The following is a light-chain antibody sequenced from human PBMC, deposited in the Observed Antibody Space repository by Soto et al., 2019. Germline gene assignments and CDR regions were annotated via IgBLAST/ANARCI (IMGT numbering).Light chain of an antibody. J-gene: IGLJ3*02. V-gene: IGLV6-57*01. CDR1: SGSIVSNY. Sequence: NFMLTQPHSVSESPGKTVTISCTRSSGSIVSNYVQWYRQRPGSSPTTLIYENNERPSEVPERFSGSIDISSNSASLTISGLKTEDEADYYCQSYDRSNQVFGGGTKVTVL. CDR3: QSYDRSNQV. CDR2: ENN.